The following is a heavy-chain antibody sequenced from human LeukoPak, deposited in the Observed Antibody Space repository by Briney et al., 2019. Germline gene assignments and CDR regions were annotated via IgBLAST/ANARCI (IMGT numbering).Heavy chain of an antibody. D-gene: IGHD4-17*01. V-gene: IGHV3-9*01. CDR3: AKDSGYGDYLYWYFDL. Sequence: GGSLRLSCAASGFTFDDYAMHWVRQAPGKGLEWVSGISWNSGSIGYADSVKGRFTISRDNSKNTLYLQMNSLRAEDTAVYYCAKDSGYGDYLYWYFDLWGRGTLVTVSS. CDR2: ISWNSGSI. J-gene: IGHJ2*01. CDR1: GFTFDDYA.